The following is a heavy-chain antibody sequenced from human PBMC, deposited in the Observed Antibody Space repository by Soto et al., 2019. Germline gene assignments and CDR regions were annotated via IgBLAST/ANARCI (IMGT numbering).Heavy chain of an antibody. D-gene: IGHD6-19*01. V-gene: IGHV3-21*01. CDR1: GFTFSSYS. Sequence: EVQLVESGGGLVKPGGSLRLSCAASGFTFSSYSMNWVRQAPGKGLEWVSSISSSSSYIYYADSVKGRFTISIDNAKNSLYLLMNSLRAEDTAVYYCARDKYSSGWHDAFDIWGQGTMVTVSS. CDR3: ARDKYSSGWHDAFDI. J-gene: IGHJ3*02. CDR2: ISSSSSYI.